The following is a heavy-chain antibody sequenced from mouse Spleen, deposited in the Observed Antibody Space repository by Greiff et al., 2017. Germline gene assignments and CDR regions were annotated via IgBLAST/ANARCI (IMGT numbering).Heavy chain of an antibody. V-gene: IGHV1-61*01. Sequence: QVQLQQPGAELVRPGSSVKLSCKASGYTFTSYWMDWVKQRPGQGLEWIGNIYPSDSETHYNQKFKDKATLTVDKSSSTAYMQLSSLTSEDSAVYYCARARYTWAMDYWGQGTSVTVSS. CDR3: ARARYTWAMDY. J-gene: IGHJ4*01. CDR2: IYPSDSET. D-gene: IGHD1-1*01. CDR1: GYTFTSYW.